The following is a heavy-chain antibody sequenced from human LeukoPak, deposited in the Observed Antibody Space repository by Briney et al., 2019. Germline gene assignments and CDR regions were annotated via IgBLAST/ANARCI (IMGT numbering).Heavy chain of an antibody. V-gene: IGHV3-23*01. CDR3: AGDPNRSYFDH. D-gene: IGHD1-14*01. CDR1: GFTFSSYA. Sequence: GGSLRLSCAASGFTFSSYAMSWVRQAPGKGLEWVSAISGSGGSTYYADSVKGRFTISRDNSKNTLYLQMNSLRSEDTAIYYCAGDPNRSYFDHWGQGTLVTVSS. J-gene: IGHJ4*02. CDR2: ISGSGGST.